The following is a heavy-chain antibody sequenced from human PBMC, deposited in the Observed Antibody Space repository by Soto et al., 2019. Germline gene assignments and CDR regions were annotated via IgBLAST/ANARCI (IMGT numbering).Heavy chain of an antibody. CDR1: GGSVSSGSYY. V-gene: IGHV4-61*01. Sequence: QVQLQESGPGLVKPSETLSLTCTVSGGSVSSGSYYWSWIRQPPGKGLEWIGYIYYSGSTNYNPSLKSRVTISVHTSKNQFSLKLSSVTAADTAVYYCARGGGWPWGQGTLVTVSS. D-gene: IGHD3-16*01. CDR3: ARGGGWP. J-gene: IGHJ5*02. CDR2: IYYSGST.